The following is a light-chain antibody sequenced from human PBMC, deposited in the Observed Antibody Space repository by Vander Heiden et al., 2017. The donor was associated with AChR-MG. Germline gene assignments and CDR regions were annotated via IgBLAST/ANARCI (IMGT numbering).Light chain of an antibody. CDR1: ETVRNY. J-gene: IGKJ2*01. Sequence: DIQMTQSPSSLTASVGQTVTITCRASETVRNYLNWYQQRAGKAPKLLIYGASNLQSGVSSRFSGSGYGTDFTLTISRLQPDDFATYFCHQRLYVGHTFVQRTKVEIK. V-gene: IGKV1-39*01. CDR3: HQRLYVGHT. CDR2: GAS.